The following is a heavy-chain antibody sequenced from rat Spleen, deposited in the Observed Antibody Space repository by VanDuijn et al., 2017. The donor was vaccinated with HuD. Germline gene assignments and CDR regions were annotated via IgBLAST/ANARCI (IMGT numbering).Heavy chain of an antibody. Sequence: EVRLVESDGGLVQPGGSLKLSCAASGFAFSDFFMAWVRQAPAKGLEWVATISSDGRRNYYRDSVKGRFTISRDNAKSTLSLQMDSLRSEDTATYYCARRHYGYTDYFDYWGQGVMVTVSS. J-gene: IGHJ2*01. CDR3: ARRHYGYTDYFDY. CDR1: GFAFSDFF. V-gene: IGHV5-29*01. D-gene: IGHD1-6*01. CDR2: ISSDGRRN.